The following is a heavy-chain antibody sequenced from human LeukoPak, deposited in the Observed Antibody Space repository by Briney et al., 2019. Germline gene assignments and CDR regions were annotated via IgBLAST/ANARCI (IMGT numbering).Heavy chain of an antibody. CDR3: AREGADYYDSSGYYPVHY. CDR1: GFTVSSNY. CDR2: IYSGGST. V-gene: IGHV3-53*01. Sequence: GGSLRLSCAASGFTVSSNYMSWVRQAPGKGLEWVSVIYSGGSTYYADSVKGRFTISRDNSKNTLYLQMNSLRAEDTAVYYCAREGADYYDSSGYYPVHYWGQGTLVTVSS. D-gene: IGHD3-22*01. J-gene: IGHJ4*02.